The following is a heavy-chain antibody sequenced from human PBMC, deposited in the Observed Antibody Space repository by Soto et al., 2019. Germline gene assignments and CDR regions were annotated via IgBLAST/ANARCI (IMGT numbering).Heavy chain of an antibody. D-gene: IGHD3-10*01. CDR3: ALGGSGRTYYYYYMDV. V-gene: IGHV3-74*01. J-gene: IGHJ6*03. Sequence: PGGSLRLSCAASGFTFSSYWMHWVRQAPGKGLVWVSRINSDGSSTSYADSVKGRFTISRDNAKDTVYLQMNSLRAEDTAVYYCALGGSGRTYYYYYMDVWGKGTRSPSP. CDR2: INSDGSST. CDR1: GFTFSSYW.